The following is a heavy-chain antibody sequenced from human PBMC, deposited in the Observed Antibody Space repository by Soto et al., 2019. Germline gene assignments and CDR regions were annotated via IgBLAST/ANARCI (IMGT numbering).Heavy chain of an antibody. CDR1: GFTVSNNY. J-gene: IGHJ4*02. V-gene: IGHV3-66*01. CDR2: IYSGGDT. CDR3: ARDGTYNWV. D-gene: IGHD1-1*01. Sequence: ELQLVASGGGLVQPGGSLRLSCAASGFTVSNNYLRWVRQAPGKGLEWVSLIYSGGDTYYADSAKGRFTISRDTSKNTLYLHMNILRAENAAVYYCARDGTYNWVGGQGILVTVSS.